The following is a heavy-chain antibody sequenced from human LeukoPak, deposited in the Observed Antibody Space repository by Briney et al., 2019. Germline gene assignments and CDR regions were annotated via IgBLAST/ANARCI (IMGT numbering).Heavy chain of an antibody. CDR1: VFTFSNFS. CDR3: ARDYDFWSGYYTGIFDY. CDR2: ISSSSSII. D-gene: IGHD3-3*01. Sequence: GGYLRLSCTASVFTFSNFSMNWVRQAPGKGLEWVSYISSSSSIIYYADSVKGRFTISRDNAKNSLYLQMNSLRAEDTAVYYCARDYDFWSGYYTGIFDYWGQGTLVTVSS. J-gene: IGHJ4*02. V-gene: IGHV3-48*01.